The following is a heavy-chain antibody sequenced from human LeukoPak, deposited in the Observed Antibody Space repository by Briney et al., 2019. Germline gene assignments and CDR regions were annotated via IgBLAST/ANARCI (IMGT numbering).Heavy chain of an antibody. CDR2: INPSGGST. V-gene: IGHV1-46*01. J-gene: IGHJ4*02. D-gene: IGHD6-6*01. CDR1: GYTFTSYY. CDR3: ALHSSSALFDY. Sequence: ASVKVSCKASGYTFTSYYMHWVRQAPGQGLEWMGIINPSGGSTSYAQKFQGRVTMTRDTSTSTVYMELSSVTAADTAVYYCALHSSSALFDYWGQGTLVTVSS.